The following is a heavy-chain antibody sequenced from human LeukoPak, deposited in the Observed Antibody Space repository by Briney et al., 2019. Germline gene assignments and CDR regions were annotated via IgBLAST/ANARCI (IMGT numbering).Heavy chain of an antibody. CDR3: ARSPSGSYARFDY. Sequence: SETLSLTCAVYGGSFSGYYWSWLRQPPGKGLEWIGEINHSGSTNYNRSIKSRVTISVDTSKNQFSLKLSSVTAADTAVYYCARSPSGSYARFDYWGQGTLVTVSS. D-gene: IGHD1-26*01. CDR2: INHSGST. CDR1: GGSFSGYY. V-gene: IGHV4-34*01. J-gene: IGHJ4*02.